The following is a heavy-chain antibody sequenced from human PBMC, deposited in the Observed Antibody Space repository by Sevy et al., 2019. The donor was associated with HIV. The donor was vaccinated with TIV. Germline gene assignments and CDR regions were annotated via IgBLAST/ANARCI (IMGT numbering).Heavy chain of an antibody. D-gene: IGHD4-17*01. CDR1: GFNFSIYG. V-gene: IGHV3-33*01. J-gene: IGHJ4*02. Sequence: GGSLRLSCAASGFNFSIYGMHWVRQAPGKGLEWVALIWYDGSNKYYPDSVKGRFTISRDNSKNTLSLQMNSLRAEDTAVYYCVRGRDYGNFDYWGQGTLVTVSS. CDR2: IWYDGSNK. CDR3: VRGRDYGNFDY.